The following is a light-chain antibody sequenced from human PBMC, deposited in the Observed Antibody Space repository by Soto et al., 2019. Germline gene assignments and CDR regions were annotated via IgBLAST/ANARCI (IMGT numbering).Light chain of an antibody. J-gene: IGLJ3*02. V-gene: IGLV2-14*01. CDR1: SSDVGRYNY. Sequence: QSALTQPASVSGSPGQSITISCTGTSSDVGRYNYVSWYQQHPGKAPKFMIYEVSNRPSGVSNRFSGSKSGNTASLTISGLQAEDEADYYCSSYTTSSTHWVFGGGTQLTVL. CDR3: SSYTTSSTHWV. CDR2: EVS.